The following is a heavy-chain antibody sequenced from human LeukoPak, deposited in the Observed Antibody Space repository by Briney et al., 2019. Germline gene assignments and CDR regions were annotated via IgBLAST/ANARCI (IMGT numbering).Heavy chain of an antibody. CDR2: IWYDGSNK. CDR3: ARSPRVRGVIITGDAFDI. Sequence: PGRSLRLSCAASGFSFTSYGMHWVRQAPGKGLEWVAVIWYDGSNKYYADSVKGRFTISRDNSKNTLYLQMNSLRAEDTAVYYCARSPRVRGVIITGDAFDIWGQGTMVTVSS. V-gene: IGHV3-33*01. J-gene: IGHJ3*02. D-gene: IGHD3-10*01. CDR1: GFSFTSYG.